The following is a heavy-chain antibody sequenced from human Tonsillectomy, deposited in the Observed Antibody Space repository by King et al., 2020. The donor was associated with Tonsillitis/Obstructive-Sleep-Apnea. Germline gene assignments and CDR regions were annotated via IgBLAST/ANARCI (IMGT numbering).Heavy chain of an antibody. Sequence: VQLQESGPGLVKPSQTLSLTCTVSGGSITSGVYYWSWIRQHPGKGLEWIGYIYSSGSTYYNPSLKSRPTISVDTSKKQFSLKLSSVTAADTAVYYCARGKSGWYYFDYWGQGSLVTVSS. CDR2: IYSSGST. D-gene: IGHD6-19*01. CDR1: GGSITSGVYY. V-gene: IGHV4-31*03. J-gene: IGHJ4*02. CDR3: ARGKSGWYYFDY.